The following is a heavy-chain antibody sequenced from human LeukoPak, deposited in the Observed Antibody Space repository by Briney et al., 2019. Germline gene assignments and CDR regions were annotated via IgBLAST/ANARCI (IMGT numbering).Heavy chain of an antibody. V-gene: IGHV3-21*01. J-gene: IGHJ4*02. D-gene: IGHD3-3*02. CDR1: GFSFSTYS. Sequence: PGGSLRLSCAASGFSFSTYSMNWVRQAPGKGLEWVSSISGSGSYIYYADSVKGRFTTSRDNAKNSLFLQMNSLRAEDTAIYYCASHFWHYYRVDYWGQGILVTVSS. CDR3: ASHFWHYYRVDY. CDR2: ISGSGSYI.